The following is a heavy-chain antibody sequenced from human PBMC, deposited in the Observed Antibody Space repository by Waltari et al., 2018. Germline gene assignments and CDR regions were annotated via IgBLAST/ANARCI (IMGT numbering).Heavy chain of an antibody. D-gene: IGHD3-10*01. J-gene: IGHJ5*02. CDR3: VRDLGGSGNSWFDA. CDR2: ISHSANT. Sequence: QVQLQESGPGQARPSEPLSLTCIVSSFSIRSGYFWGWIRQPPGKGLQWIGSISHSANTYYNPSLKRRVSMSVDTSKNQFALKMTSVTAADTAIYYCVRDLGGSGNSWFDAWGQGTLVTVSS. V-gene: IGHV4-38-2*02. CDR1: SFSIRSGYF.